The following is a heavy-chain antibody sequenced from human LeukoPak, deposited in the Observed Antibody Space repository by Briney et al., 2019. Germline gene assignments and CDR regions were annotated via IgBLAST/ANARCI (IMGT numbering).Heavy chain of an antibody. V-gene: IGHV1-69*04. CDR1: GGTFSSYT. CDR3: ARDCSGGSCYDY. J-gene: IGHJ4*02. CDR2: IIPILGIA. Sequence: SVKVSCKASGGTFSSYTISWVRQSPGQGLEWMGRIIPILGIANYAQKFQGRVTITADKSTSTAYMELSSLRSEDTAVYYCARDCSGGSCYDYWGQGTLVTVSS. D-gene: IGHD2-15*01.